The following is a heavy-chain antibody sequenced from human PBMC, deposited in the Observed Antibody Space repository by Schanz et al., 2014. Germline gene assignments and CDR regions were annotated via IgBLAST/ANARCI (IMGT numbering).Heavy chain of an antibody. V-gene: IGHV3-23*04. CDR3: AKDPHKDYGGKPQALDI. J-gene: IGHJ3*02. Sequence: EVQLVESGGCLVQPGGSLTLSCAASGFTFSSYLMSWVRQAPGKGLEWVSGIGGSGGSTDYADSVKGRFTISRDNSKNTLYLQMNSLRAEDTALYYCAKDPHKDYGGKPQALDIWGQGTMVTVSS. D-gene: IGHD4-17*01. CDR2: IGGSGGST. CDR1: GFTFSSYL.